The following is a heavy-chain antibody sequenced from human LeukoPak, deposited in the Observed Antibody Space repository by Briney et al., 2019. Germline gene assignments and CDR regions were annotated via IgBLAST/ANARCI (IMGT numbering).Heavy chain of an antibody. J-gene: IGHJ4*02. D-gene: IGHD2-2*01. CDR2: ISTYNGNT. CDR3: ARDRGGSTSWFFDN. V-gene: IGHV1-18*01. CDR1: GYTFTSYG. Sequence: ASVKVSCKASGYTFTSYGLSWVRQAPGQGLEWMGWISTYNGNTNYAQKLRGRVTMTTDTSTSTTYMELRSLRSDDTAVYYCARDRGGSTSWFFDNWGQGTLVTVSS.